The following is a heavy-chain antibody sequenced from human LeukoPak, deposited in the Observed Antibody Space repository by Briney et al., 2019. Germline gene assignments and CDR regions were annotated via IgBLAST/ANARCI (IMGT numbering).Heavy chain of an antibody. D-gene: IGHD2-2*02. CDR1: GGSISSGDYY. CDR3: ARELGYCSSTSCYTYYYMDV. CDR2: IYYSGST. V-gene: IGHV4-30-4*08. Sequence: SETLSLTCTVSGGSISSGDYYWSWIRQPPGKGLEWIGYIYYSGSTCYNPSLKSRVTISVDTSKNQFSLKLSSVTAADTAVYYCARELGYCSSTSCYTYYYMDVWGKGTMVTVSS. J-gene: IGHJ6*03.